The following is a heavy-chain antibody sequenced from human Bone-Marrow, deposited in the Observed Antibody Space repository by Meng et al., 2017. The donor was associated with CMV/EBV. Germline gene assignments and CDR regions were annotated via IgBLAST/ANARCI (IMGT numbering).Heavy chain of an antibody. CDR1: AFTFSSYA. D-gene: IGHD3-22*01. J-gene: IGHJ4*02. CDR3: ARGQGIGYDSSGYYWDY. V-gene: IGHV3-30-3*01. CDR2: ISYDGGNK. Sequence: GESLKISCAASAFTFSSYAMHWVRQAPGKRLEWVALISYDGGNKYYADSVKGRFTMSRDNSKNTLYLQMNSLRAEDTAVYYCARGQGIGYDSSGYYWDYWGQGTLVTVSS.